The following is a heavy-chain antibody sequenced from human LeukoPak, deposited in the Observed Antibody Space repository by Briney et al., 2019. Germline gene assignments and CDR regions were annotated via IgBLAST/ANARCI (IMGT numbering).Heavy chain of an antibody. J-gene: IGHJ5*02. CDR2: INHSGST. CDR1: GGSFSGYY. V-gene: IGHV4-34*01. D-gene: IGHD6-19*01. Sequence: PSETLSLTCAVYGGSFSGYYWSWIRQPPGKGLEWIGEINHSGSTNHNPSLKSRVTISVDTSKNQFSLKLSSVTAADTAVYYCARGHYGAGTAWWFDPWGQGTLVTVSS. CDR3: ARGHYGAGTAWWFDP.